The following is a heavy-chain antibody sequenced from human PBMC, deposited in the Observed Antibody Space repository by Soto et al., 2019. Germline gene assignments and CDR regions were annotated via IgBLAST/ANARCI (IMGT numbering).Heavy chain of an antibody. D-gene: IGHD2-2*01. CDR2: ISSNSEST. Sequence: GGSLRLSCAASGFSFSSYAMSWVRQAPGKGLEWVSFISSNSESTYYADSVKGRFTISRDNAKNSLHLQMNSLRAEDTAVYYCEWNVECSTTSWIRWGQGTLVTVSS. J-gene: IGHJ4*02. CDR1: GFSFSSYA. V-gene: IGHV3-48*01. CDR3: EWNVECSTTSWIR.